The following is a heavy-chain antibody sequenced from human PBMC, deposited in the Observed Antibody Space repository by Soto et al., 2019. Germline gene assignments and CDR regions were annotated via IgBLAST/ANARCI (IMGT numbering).Heavy chain of an antibody. V-gene: IGHV1-18*01. CDR3: ASVVRGDCSSTSCYATQMGEFIAAAGLFDY. Sequence: QVQLVQSGAEVKKPGASVKVSCKASGYTFTSYGISWVRQAPGQGLEWMGWISAYNGNTNYAQKLQGRVTMTTDTSTSTAYMEMRSLRSDDTAVYYCASVVRGDCSSTSCYATQMGEFIAAAGLFDYWGQGTLVTVSS. J-gene: IGHJ4*02. CDR1: GYTFTSYG. CDR2: ISAYNGNT. D-gene: IGHD2-2*01.